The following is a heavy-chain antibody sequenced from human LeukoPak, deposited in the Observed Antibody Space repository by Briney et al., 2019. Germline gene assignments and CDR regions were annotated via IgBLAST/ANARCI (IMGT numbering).Heavy chain of an antibody. CDR1: GFTFSSYW. J-gene: IGHJ3*02. CDR3: ARGPVYPQDDYGDYGGWGRTEGAFDI. Sequence: GGSLRLSCAASGFTFSSYWMSWVRQAPGKGLEWVANIKQDGSEKYYVDSVKGRFTISRDNAKNSLYLQMNSLRAEDTAVYYCARGPVYPQDDYGDYGGWGRTEGAFDIWGQGTMVTVSS. D-gene: IGHD4-17*01. V-gene: IGHV3-7*03. CDR2: IKQDGSEK.